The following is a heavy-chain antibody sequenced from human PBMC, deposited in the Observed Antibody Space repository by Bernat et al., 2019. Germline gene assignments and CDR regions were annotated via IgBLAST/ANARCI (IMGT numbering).Heavy chain of an antibody. CDR2: IYYSGST. Sequence: QLQLQESGPGLVKPSETLSLTCTVSGGPISSSSYYWGWIRQPPGKGLEWIGSIYYSGSTYYNPSLKSRVTISVDTSKNQFSLKLSSVTAADTAVYYCARGLYYYDSSGYYWDGMDVWGQGTTVTVSS. J-gene: IGHJ6*02. CDR1: GGPISSSSYY. V-gene: IGHV4-39*01. CDR3: ARGLYYYDSSGYYWDGMDV. D-gene: IGHD3-22*01.